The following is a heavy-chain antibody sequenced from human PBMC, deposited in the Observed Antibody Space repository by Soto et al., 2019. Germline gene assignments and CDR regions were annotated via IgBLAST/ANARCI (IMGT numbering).Heavy chain of an antibody. CDR1: GGSFSGYY. J-gene: IGHJ1*01. CDR2: INHSGST. CDR3: ARGMRITMVRGVTKYFQH. D-gene: IGHD3-10*01. V-gene: IGHV4-34*01. Sequence: QVQLQQWGAGLLKPSETLSLTCAVYGGSFSGYYWSWIRQPPGKGLEWIGEINHSGSTNYNPSLKSRVTISVDTSKNQFSLKLSSVTAADTAVYYCARGMRITMVRGVTKYFQHWGQGTLVTVSS.